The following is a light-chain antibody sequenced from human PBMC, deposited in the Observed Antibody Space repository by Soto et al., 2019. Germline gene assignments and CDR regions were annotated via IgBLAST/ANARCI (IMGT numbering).Light chain of an antibody. Sequence: QSALTQPASVSGSPGQSITISCTGSTSDVGRYNFVSWYQHHPGKAPKLMIYDVSNRPSGISNRFSGSKSGNTASLTISGLQAEDEADYYCSSYSTSSTPFVLGTGTKLTVL. CDR3: SSYSTSSTPFV. V-gene: IGLV2-14*03. CDR1: TSDVGRYNF. CDR2: DVS. J-gene: IGLJ1*01.